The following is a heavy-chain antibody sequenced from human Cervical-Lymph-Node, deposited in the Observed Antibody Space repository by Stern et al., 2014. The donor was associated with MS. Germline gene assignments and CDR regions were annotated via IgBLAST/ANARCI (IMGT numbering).Heavy chain of an antibody. CDR1: GDTFTSYY. CDR2: SNPSGGST. Sequence: MQLEESGAEVKKPGASVKVSCKASGDTFTSYYMHWVRQAPGQGLEWMGISNPSGGSTSYAQKFQGRVTMTRDTSTSTVYMELSSLRSEDTAVYYCARISGTAIDYWGQGTLVTVSS. V-gene: IGHV1-46*01. CDR3: ARISGTAIDY. J-gene: IGHJ4*02. D-gene: IGHD1-1*01.